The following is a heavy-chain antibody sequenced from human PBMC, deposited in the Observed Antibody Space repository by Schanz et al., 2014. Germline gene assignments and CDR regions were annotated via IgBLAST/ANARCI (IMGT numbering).Heavy chain of an antibody. CDR3: ARETTIITGGAFDV. CDR2: ISAFDDKT. D-gene: IGHD3-9*01. CDR1: GGTFSSYY. J-gene: IGHJ3*01. Sequence: QVQLVQSGAEVKKPGASVKVSCKASGGTFSSYYMHWVRQAPGQGPEWMGWISAFDDKTDYAQNFQGRLIMTTDTSTTTVYMELRGLRSDDTAVYYCARETTIITGGAFDVWGQGTMVTVSS. V-gene: IGHV1-18*04.